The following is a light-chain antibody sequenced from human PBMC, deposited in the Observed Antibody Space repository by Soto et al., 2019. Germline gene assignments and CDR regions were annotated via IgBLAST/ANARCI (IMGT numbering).Light chain of an antibody. CDR3: QQLNSYPLT. V-gene: IGKV1-9*01. CDR1: QGISSY. Sequence: DIQLTQSPSFLSASVGDRVTITCRASQGISSYLAWYQQTPGKAPKLPIYAASTLQSGVPSRFSGSGSGAEFTLTISSLQPEDFTTYYCQQLNSYPLTFGGGTKVEIK. CDR2: AAS. J-gene: IGKJ4*01.